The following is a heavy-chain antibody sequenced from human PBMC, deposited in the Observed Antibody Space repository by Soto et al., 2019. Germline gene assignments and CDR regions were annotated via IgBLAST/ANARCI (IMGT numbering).Heavy chain of an antibody. CDR2: ISSDGGST. D-gene: IGHD5-12*01. Sequence: EVLLVESGGGLVQPGGSLRLSCAASGFTFRGYAMNWVRQAPGKGLEYVSRISSDGGSTYYVNSVKGRFAISRDNSKNTMYLQLCSLRTDDMAVYYCARDGVATRAFDYWGQGTRVTVSS. CDR3: ARDGVATRAFDY. V-gene: IGHV3-64*01. J-gene: IGHJ4*02. CDR1: GFTFRGYA.